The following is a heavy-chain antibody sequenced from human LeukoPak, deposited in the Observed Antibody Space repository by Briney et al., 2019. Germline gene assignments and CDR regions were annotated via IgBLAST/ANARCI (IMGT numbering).Heavy chain of an antibody. CDR3: ARDKGMVSSDYGRDV. CDR1: GVTFSSHS. J-gene: IGHJ6*04. CDR2: ISDSSSYI. V-gene: IGHV3-21*01. Sequence: GGSLRLFRAAPGVTFSSHSINRVRPAPGEGLEGVPYISDSSSYIHYAHSVKGRFTIPRDNAKNSLYLQMNSLRAEDTAVYFCARDKGMVSSDYGRDVWGKGTAVIVSS. D-gene: IGHD3-10*01.